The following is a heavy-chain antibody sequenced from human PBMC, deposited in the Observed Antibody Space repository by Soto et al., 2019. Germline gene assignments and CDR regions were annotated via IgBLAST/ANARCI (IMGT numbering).Heavy chain of an antibody. CDR2: VDPSDSYT. CDR1: GYNFSNYY. J-gene: IGHJ5*02. Sequence: GESLKISCEGSGYNFSNYYISWVRHLPGKGLEWMGRVDPSDSYTDYSPSFQGHVSISADMSITTAFLLLRSLKASDSGMYYCETPKWDYGEYDRWGPGTLVTVSS. CDR3: ETPKWDYGEYDR. D-gene: IGHD4-17*01. V-gene: IGHV5-10-1*01.